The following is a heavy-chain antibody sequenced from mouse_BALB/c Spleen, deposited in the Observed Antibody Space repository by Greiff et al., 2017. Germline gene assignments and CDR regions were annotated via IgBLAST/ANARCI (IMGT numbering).Heavy chain of an antibody. CDR2: IYPGSGST. Sequence: QVQLQQPGAELVKPGTSVKLSCKASGYNFTSYWINWVKLRPGQGLEWIGDIYPGSGSTNYNEKFKSKATLTVDTSSSTAYMQLSSLASEDSALYYCARLENYDPFFAYWGQGTLVTVSA. V-gene: IGHV1-55*01. CDR1: GYNFTSYW. J-gene: IGHJ3*01. CDR3: ARLENYDPFFAY. D-gene: IGHD1-1*01.